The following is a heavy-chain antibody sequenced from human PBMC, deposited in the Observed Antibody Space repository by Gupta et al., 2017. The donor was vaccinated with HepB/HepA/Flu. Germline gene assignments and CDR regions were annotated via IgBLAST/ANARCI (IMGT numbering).Heavy chain of an antibody. D-gene: IGHD1-26*01. CDR3: TIGVGATEVDY. J-gene: IGHJ4*02. Sequence: DYAAPVKDRFIISRDDSKNTLYLEMNSLQIEDTAVYYCTIGVGATEVDYWGQGTLVTVSS. V-gene: IGHV3-15*01.